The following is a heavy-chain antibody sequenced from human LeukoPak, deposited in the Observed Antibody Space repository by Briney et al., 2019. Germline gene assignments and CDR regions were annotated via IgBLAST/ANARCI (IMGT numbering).Heavy chain of an antibody. V-gene: IGHV3-23*01. CDR3: AGDTTVTKYFDY. Sequence: PGGSLRLSCAASGFTFSSYAMSWVRQAPGKGLEWVSAISGSGGSTYYADSVKGRFTISRDNSKSTLYLQMNSLRAEDTAVYYCAGDTTVTKYFDYWGQGTLVTVSS. CDR1: GFTFSSYA. D-gene: IGHD4-17*01. CDR2: ISGSGGST. J-gene: IGHJ4*02.